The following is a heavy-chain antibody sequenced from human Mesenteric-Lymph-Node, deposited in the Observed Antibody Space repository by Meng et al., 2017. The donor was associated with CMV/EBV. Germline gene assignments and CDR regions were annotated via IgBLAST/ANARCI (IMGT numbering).Heavy chain of an antibody. CDR1: GFTVSSNY. V-gene: IGHV3-23*01. CDR3: AKDIVVVPAAILGPRYYYGMDV. CDR2: ISGSGGST. Sequence: GESLKISYAASGFTVSSNYMSWVRQAPGKGLEWVSAISGSGGSTYYADSVKGRFTISRDNSKNTLYLQMNSLRAEDTAVYYCAKDIVVVPAAILGPRYYYGMDVWGQGTTVTVSS. D-gene: IGHD2-2*02. J-gene: IGHJ6*02.